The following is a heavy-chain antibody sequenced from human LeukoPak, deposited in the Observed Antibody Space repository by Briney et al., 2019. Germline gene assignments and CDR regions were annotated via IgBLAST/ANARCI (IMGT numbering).Heavy chain of an antibody. J-gene: IGHJ5*02. CDR3: ARDSYYDSSGASWFDP. Sequence: SVKVSCKASGGTFSSYAISWVGQAPGQWLEWMGRIIPIFGTANYAQKFQGRVTITTDESTSTAYMELSSLRSEDTAVYYCARDSYYDSSGASWFDPWGQGTLVTVSS. CDR2: IIPIFGTA. CDR1: GGTFSSYA. D-gene: IGHD3-22*01. V-gene: IGHV1-69*05.